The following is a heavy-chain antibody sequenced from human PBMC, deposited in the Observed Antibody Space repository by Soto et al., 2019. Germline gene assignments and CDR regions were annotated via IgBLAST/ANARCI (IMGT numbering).Heavy chain of an antibody. CDR3: ARPFDTSGRYAC. CDR2: IYPADSDT. J-gene: IGHJ4*02. V-gene: IGHV5-51*01. D-gene: IGHD6-19*01. CDR1: GYSFTNYW. Sequence: GESLKISCKGSGYSFTNYWIGWVRQMPGKGLELMGIIYPADSDTRYSPSFRGQVTISADKSISTAYLQWSSLKASDTAMYYCARPFDTSGRYACWGPGTLVTVSS.